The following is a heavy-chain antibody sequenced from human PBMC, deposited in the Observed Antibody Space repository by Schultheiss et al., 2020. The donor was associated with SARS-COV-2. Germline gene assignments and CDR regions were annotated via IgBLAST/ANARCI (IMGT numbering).Heavy chain of an antibody. D-gene: IGHD2-15*01. V-gene: IGHV3-21*04. CDR3: AKGLRGRGTPIDY. CDR1: GFTFSSYA. J-gene: IGHJ4*02. Sequence: GGSLRLSCAASGFTFSSYAMHWVRQAPGKGLEWVSSISSSSSYIYYADSVKGRFTISRDNSKNTLYLQMNSLRAEDTAVYYCAKGLRGRGTPIDYWGQGTLVTFSS. CDR2: ISSSSSYI.